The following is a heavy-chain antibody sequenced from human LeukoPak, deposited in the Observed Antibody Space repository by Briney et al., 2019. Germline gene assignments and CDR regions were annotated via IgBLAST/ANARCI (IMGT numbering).Heavy chain of an antibody. CDR1: VGSFSGYY. J-gene: IGHJ4*02. CDR3: ARGQGGSYDGFDY. Sequence: SEPLSLTCAVYVGSFSGYYWSWLRQPPGKGLECIGEINHSGSTNYNPSLKSRVTILVNTSKNQFFLKLGSLTSAGKAVYYWARGQGGSYDGFDYWGQGTLVTVSS. V-gene: IGHV4-34*01. CDR2: INHSGST. D-gene: IGHD1-26*01.